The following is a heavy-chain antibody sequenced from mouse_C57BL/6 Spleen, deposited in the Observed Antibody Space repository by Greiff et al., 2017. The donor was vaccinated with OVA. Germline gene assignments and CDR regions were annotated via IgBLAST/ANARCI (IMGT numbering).Heavy chain of an antibody. CDR1: GYTFTSYW. CDR2: IYPGSGST. J-gene: IGHJ2*01. Sequence: VQLQQPGAELVKPGASVKMSCKASGYTFTSYWITWVKQRPGQGLEWIGDIYPGSGSTNYNEKFKSKATLTVDTSSSTAYMQLSSLTSEDSAVYYCASEGLITTVVDYWGQGTTLTVSS. D-gene: IGHD1-1*01. CDR3: ASEGLITTVVDY. V-gene: IGHV1-55*01.